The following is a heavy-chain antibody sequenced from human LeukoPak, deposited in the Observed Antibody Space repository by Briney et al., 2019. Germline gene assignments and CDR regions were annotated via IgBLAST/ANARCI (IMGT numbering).Heavy chain of an antibody. CDR3: AKDVLYYYGSGQQNYFDH. CDR2: TSGSGGST. CDR1: GFTFSSYA. D-gene: IGHD3-10*01. V-gene: IGHV3-23*01. Sequence: PGGSLRLSCAASGFTFSSYAMSWVRQAPGKGLEWVSATSGSGGSTYHADSVKGRFTISRDNSKNTLYLQMNSLRAEDTAVYYCAKDVLYYYGSGQQNYFDHWGQGTLVTVSS. J-gene: IGHJ4*02.